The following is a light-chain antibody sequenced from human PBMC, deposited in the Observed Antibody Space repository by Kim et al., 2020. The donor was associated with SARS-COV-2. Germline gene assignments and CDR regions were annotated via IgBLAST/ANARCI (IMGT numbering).Light chain of an antibody. CDR3: QQYYSTPPS. CDR1: QSVLYSSNNKNY. V-gene: IGKV4-1*01. Sequence: RATINCKSSQSVLYSSNNKNYLAWYQQKPGQPPKLLIYWASIRESGVSDRFSGSGSETDFTLTISSLQAEDVAVYYCQQYYSTPPSFGQGTKLEI. CDR2: WAS. J-gene: IGKJ2*03.